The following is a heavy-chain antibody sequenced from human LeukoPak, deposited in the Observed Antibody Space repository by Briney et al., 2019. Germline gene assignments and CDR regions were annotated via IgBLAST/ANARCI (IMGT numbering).Heavy chain of an antibody. D-gene: IGHD6-19*01. CDR2: IFGSGGSA. Sequence: QSGGSLRLSCEASGFTFGSYAMYWVRQAPGKGLEWVAGIFGSGGSAHYADSVKGRFTISRDNSKNTVHLQMNSLRAEDTAVYYCARGAGWNYFEYWGQGTLVTVSS. CDR3: ARGAGWNYFEY. V-gene: IGHV3-23*01. CDR1: GFTFGSYA. J-gene: IGHJ4*02.